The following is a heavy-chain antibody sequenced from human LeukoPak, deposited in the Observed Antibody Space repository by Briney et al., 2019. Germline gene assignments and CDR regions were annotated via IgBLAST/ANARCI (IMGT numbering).Heavy chain of an antibody. CDR2: ISSSSSYI. V-gene: IGHV3-21*01. CDR1: GFTFSSYS. Sequence: TGGSLRLSCAASGFTFSSYSMNWVRQAPGKGLEWVSSISSSSSYIYYADSVKGRFTISRDNAKNSLYLQMNSLRAEDTAVYYCARAGDTVYYYGMDVWGQGTTVTVSS. D-gene: IGHD5-18*01. J-gene: IGHJ6*02. CDR3: ARAGDTVYYYGMDV.